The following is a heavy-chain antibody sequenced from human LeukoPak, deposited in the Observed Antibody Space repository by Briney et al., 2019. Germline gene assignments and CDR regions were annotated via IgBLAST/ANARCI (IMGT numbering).Heavy chain of an antibody. J-gene: IGHJ4*02. Sequence: ASVKVSCTASGYTFTGYYMHWVRQAPGQGLEWMGWINPNSGGTNYAQKFQGRVTMTRDTSISTAYMELSRLRSDDTAVYYCARAGYGSGSYYKFDYWGQGTLVTVSS. D-gene: IGHD3-10*01. CDR3: ARAGYGSGSYYKFDY. CDR2: INPNSGGT. V-gene: IGHV1-2*02. CDR1: GYTFTGYY.